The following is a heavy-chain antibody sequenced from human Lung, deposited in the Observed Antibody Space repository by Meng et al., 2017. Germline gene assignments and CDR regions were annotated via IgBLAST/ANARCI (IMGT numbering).Heavy chain of an antibody. Sequence: QVQVQDAGPGLLKPSGTLSLTFAVSGGSISMDTWWSWARQPPGKGLEWIWEIYHSGSTNYNPSLKSRITISVDKPKNQFSLTLSSVTAADTAVYYCTKNDFYCLGYWGQGTLVTVSS. J-gene: IGHJ4*02. V-gene: IGHV4-4*02. D-gene: IGHD2-21*01. CDR3: TKNDFYCLGY. CDR2: IYHSGST. CDR1: GGSISMDTW.